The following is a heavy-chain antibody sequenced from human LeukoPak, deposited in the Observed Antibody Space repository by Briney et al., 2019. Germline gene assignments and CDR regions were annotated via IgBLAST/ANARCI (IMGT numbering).Heavy chain of an antibody. D-gene: IGHD2-2*01. Sequence: GASVKVSCKASGYTFTGYYMHWVRQAPGQGLEWMGWINPNSGGTNYAQNFQGRVTMTRDTSISTAYMELSRLRSDDTAVYYCARWGYCSSTSCYFDYWGQGTLVTVSS. J-gene: IGHJ4*02. V-gene: IGHV1-2*02. CDR1: GYTFTGYY. CDR2: INPNSGGT. CDR3: ARWGYCSSTSCYFDY.